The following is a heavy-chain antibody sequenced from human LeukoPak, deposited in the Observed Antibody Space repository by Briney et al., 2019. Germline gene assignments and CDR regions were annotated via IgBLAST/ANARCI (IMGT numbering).Heavy chain of an antibody. CDR2: TNGAGDNN. CDR3: AKVSVCYGCYLDY. J-gene: IGHJ4*02. Sequence: GGSLRLSCAASGYTFSSHGLTWVRQAPGKGLEGVSPTNGAGDNNYYAEHVKGLCTISRNNSKNTLYLQMHSLRAEDTAIYYCAKVSVCYGCYLDYWGQGTLVTVS. D-gene: IGHD3-16*01. V-gene: IGHV3-23*01. CDR1: GYTFSSHG.